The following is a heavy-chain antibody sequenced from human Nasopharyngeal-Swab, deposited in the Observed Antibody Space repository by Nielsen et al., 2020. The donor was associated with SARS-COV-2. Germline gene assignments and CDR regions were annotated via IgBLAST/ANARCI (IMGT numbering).Heavy chain of an antibody. CDR2: IKPDGSYI. D-gene: IGHD6-13*01. Sequence: GESLKISCAASGFTFSTYWMGWVRQTPGKGLEWLANIKPDGSYIKYADSVKGRFTISRDNARNSVYLQLNSLRAEDTALYYCATWKGSNWFDYWGQGTLVTVSS. J-gene: IGHJ4*02. CDR3: ATWKGSNWFDY. CDR1: GFTFSTYW. V-gene: IGHV3-7*01.